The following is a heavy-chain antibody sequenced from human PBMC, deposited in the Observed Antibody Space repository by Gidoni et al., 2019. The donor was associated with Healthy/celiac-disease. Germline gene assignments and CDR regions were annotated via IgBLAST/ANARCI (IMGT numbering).Heavy chain of an antibody. J-gene: IGHJ4*02. CDR1: GSSFTSYW. CDR3: AILQEEQQLVSYFDY. D-gene: IGHD6-13*01. CDR2: IYSGDSDT. Sequence: EVQLVRSGAEVNKSGESLMLPCQGSGSSFTSYWIGWVRQMHGKGLVLMGIIYSGDSDTRYSPSFQGQVTISADKSISTAYLQWSSLKASDTAMYDCAILQEEQQLVSYFDYWGQGTLVTVSS. V-gene: IGHV5-51*01.